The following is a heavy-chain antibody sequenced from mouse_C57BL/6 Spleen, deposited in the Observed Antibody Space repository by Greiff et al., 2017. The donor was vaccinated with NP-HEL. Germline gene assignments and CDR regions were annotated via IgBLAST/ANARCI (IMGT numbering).Heavy chain of an antibody. CDR2: IYPGDGDT. D-gene: IGHD1-1*01. CDR1: GYAFSSSW. J-gene: IGHJ2*01. V-gene: IGHV1-82*01. Sequence: VQLQQSGPELVKPGASVKISCKASGYAFSSSWMNWVKQRPGKGLEWIGRIYPGDGDTNYNGKFKGKATLTADKSSSTAYMQLSSLTSEDSAVYFCARSWGSSYFDYWGQGTTRTVSS. CDR3: ARSWGSSYFDY.